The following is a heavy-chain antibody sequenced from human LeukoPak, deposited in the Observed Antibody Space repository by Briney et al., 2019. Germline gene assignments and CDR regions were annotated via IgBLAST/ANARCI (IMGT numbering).Heavy chain of an antibody. CDR3: ARVKSSSYYFDY. CDR2: ISAYNGNT. CDR1: GYTFISYG. D-gene: IGHD6-6*01. V-gene: IGHV1-18*01. J-gene: IGHJ4*02. Sequence: ASVKVSCKASGYTFISYGISWMRQATGQALEWMGWISAYNGNTNYAQKLQGRVTMTTDTSTSTAYMELRSLRSDDTAVYYCARVKSSSYYFDYWGQGTVVTVSS.